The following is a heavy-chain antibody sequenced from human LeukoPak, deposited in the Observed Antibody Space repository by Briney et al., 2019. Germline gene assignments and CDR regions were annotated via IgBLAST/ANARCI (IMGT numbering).Heavy chain of an antibody. V-gene: IGHV3-15*01. CDR2: IKAKISGGTT. J-gene: IGHJ4*02. CDR3: AADVPVPAAQIDY. Sequence: GGSLRLSCATSGFTFNYAWMSWVRQAPGQGLEWVARIKAKISGGTTDYAAPVKGRFTISRDDSINTLYLQMNSLQTGDTAVYYCAADVPVPAAQIDYWGQGTPVTVSS. D-gene: IGHD2-2*01. CDR1: GFTFNYAW.